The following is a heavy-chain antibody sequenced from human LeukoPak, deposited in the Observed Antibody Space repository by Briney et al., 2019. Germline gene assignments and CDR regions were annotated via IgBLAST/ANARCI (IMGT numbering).Heavy chain of an antibody. Sequence: GESLQISCKGSGYTFTNYWVAWVRQMPGKGLEWMGIIYPGDSDTRYSPSFQGQVTISVDKSISTAYLQWSSLKASDTAMYYCATLAGAPGPGDAFDIWGQGTMVTVSS. D-gene: IGHD1-26*01. J-gene: IGHJ3*02. V-gene: IGHV5-51*01. CDR1: GYTFTNYW. CDR3: ATLAGAPGPGDAFDI. CDR2: IYPGDSDT.